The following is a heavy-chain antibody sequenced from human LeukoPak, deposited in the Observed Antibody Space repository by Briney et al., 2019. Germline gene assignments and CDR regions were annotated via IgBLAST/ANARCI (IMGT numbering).Heavy chain of an antibody. CDR3: VREGPPQGRPWSGWYPFDF. CDR2: VRGDGSER. D-gene: IGHD3-3*01. CDR1: GFTFSSYW. J-gene: IGHJ4*02. V-gene: IGHV3-7*01. Sequence: GGSLRLSCAASGFTFSSYWMTWVRQAPGKGLEWVANVRGDGSERFYVGYLKGRFTISRDNAKNSLYLQMNSLRVDDTAVYYCVREGPPQGRPWSGWYPFDFWGQGILVTVSS.